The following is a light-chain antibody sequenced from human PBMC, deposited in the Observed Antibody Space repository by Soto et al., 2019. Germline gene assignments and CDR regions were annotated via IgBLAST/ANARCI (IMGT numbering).Light chain of an antibody. J-gene: IGKJ4*01. Sequence: EIVLTQSPGTLFLSPGERATLPCRASQSVSSSNLGWYQQIPGQAPKLLIYGASSRATGIPDRFSGSGSATDFTLTISRLEPEDFAVYYCQQYSSSRLTFGGGTKVDI. CDR1: QSVSSSN. V-gene: IGKV3-20*01. CDR3: QQYSSSRLT. CDR2: GAS.